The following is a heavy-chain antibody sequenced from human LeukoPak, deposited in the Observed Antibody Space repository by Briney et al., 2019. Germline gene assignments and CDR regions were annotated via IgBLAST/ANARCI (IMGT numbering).Heavy chain of an antibody. Sequence: SSETLSLTCTVSGGSISSYYWSWIRQPPGKGLEWIGYIYYSGSTNYNPSLKSRVTISVDTSKNQFSLKLSSVTAADTAVYYCARGGTYYYGSGSHDYWGQGTLVTVSS. V-gene: IGHV4-59*01. CDR3: ARGGTYYYGSGSHDY. CDR1: GGSISSYY. CDR2: IYYSGST. J-gene: IGHJ4*02. D-gene: IGHD3-10*01.